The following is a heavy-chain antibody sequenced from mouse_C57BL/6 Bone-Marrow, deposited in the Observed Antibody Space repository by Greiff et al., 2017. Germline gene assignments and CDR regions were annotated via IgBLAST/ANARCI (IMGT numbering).Heavy chain of an antibody. V-gene: IGHV5-6*01. CDR1: GFTFSSYG. CDR2: ISSGGSYT. CDR3: ARLGTTVGLDV. Sequence: EVNVVESGGDLVKPGGSLKLSCAASGFTFSSYGMSWVRQTPDKRLEWVATISSGGSYTYSPDSVKGRFTISRDNAKNSLYLQMSSLKSEDTSMYDCARLGTTVGLDVWGTGTTVTVAS. J-gene: IGHJ1*03. D-gene: IGHD1-1*01.